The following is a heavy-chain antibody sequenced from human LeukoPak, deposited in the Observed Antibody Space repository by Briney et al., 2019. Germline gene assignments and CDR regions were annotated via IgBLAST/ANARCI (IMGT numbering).Heavy chain of an antibody. CDR3: ARGGIRFIDY. CDR1: GFTFSSYW. Sequence: GGSLGLSCAASGFTFSSYWMYWVRQAPGKGLVWVSRINTDGSSTDYADSVKGRFTISRDNAKNTLYVQMNSLRAEDTAVYYCARGGIRFIDYWGQGTLVTVSS. J-gene: IGHJ4*02. D-gene: IGHD3-10*01. CDR2: INTDGSST. V-gene: IGHV3-74*01.